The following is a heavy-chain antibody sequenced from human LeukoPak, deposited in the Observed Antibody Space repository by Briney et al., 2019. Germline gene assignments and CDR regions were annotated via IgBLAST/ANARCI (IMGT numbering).Heavy chain of an antibody. CDR3: ARGGVGCFDY. Sequence: GGSLRLSCAASGFTSSSYWIHWVRQAPGKGLVWVSHINSDGSSPTYADSVKGRLTISRDNAKNTVYLEMNSLRGEDTAVYYSARGGVGCFDYWGQGALVTVSS. CDR2: INSDGSSP. V-gene: IGHV3-74*01. D-gene: IGHD6-19*01. CDR1: GFTSSSYW. J-gene: IGHJ4*02.